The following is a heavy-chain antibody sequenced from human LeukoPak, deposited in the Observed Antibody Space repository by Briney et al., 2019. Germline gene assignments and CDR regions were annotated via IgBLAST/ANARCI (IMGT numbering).Heavy chain of an antibody. V-gene: IGHV3-7*01. J-gene: IGHJ4*02. CDR3: ARHATWAFDS. CDR1: GFTFNIYW. CDR2: IKIDENQR. Sequence: GGSLRLSCAASGFTFNIYWMTWVRQAPGKGLEWVANIKIDENQRDYADSVQGRFTISRDNAKNSVYLQMNNLRAEDTALYYCARHATWAFDSWGQGTLVTASS. D-gene: IGHD7-27*01.